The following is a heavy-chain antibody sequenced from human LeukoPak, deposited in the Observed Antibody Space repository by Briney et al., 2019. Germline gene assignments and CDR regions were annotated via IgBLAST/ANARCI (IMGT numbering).Heavy chain of an antibody. Sequence: SETLSLTCSGSGGSINSCDYNWSWIRQPPGESLEWIGFIYCTGTTYHNPSLKSQVTISVDTSKNQFSLNLSPVTVADTAVYYCAREKNYGDYGTYWGQGTLVTVSS. V-gene: IGHV4-30-4*08. CDR2: IYCTGTT. D-gene: IGHD4-17*01. J-gene: IGHJ4*02. CDR1: GGSINSCDYN. CDR3: AREKNYGDYGTY.